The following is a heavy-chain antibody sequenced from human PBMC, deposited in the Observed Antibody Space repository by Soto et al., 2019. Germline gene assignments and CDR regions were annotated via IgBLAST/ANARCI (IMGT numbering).Heavy chain of an antibody. Sequence: VKVSCKASGYIFTNYYMHWVRQAPGQGLEWMGMIHPGGGSTSYAQKFQGRVTMTRDTSTSTAYMEPSSLRSEDTAVYYCARGKYHSDRIDWPQHYWGQGTLVTVSS. V-gene: IGHV1-46*01. CDR1: GYIFTNYY. D-gene: IGHD2-21*01. J-gene: IGHJ4*02. CDR3: ARGKYHSDRIDWPQHY. CDR2: IHPGGGST.